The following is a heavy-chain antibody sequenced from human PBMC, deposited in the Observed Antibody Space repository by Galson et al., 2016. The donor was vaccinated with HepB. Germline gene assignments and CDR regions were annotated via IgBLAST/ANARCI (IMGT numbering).Heavy chain of an antibody. CDR2: IIPIFNTS. CDR3: ARDKPAVAATFQY. Sequence: SVKVSCKASGYTFPSYGINWVRQAPGQGLEWMGGIIPIFNTSNYAQKFQGRVTITADESTSTAYMELSSLRSEDTAIYFCARDKPAVAATFQYWGQGTLVTVSS. CDR1: GYTFPSYG. J-gene: IGHJ1*01. D-gene: IGHD6-13*01. V-gene: IGHV1-69*13.